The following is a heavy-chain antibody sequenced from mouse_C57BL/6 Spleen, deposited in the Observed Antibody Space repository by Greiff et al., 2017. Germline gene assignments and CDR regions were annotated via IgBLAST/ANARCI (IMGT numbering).Heavy chain of an antibody. CDR1: GYTFTSYW. J-gene: IGHJ1*03. V-gene: IGHV1-72*01. D-gene: IGHD1-2*01. Sequence: QVQLKQPGAELVKPGASVKLSCKASGYTFTSYWMHWVKQRPGRGLEWIGRIDPNSGGTKYNEKFKSKATLTVDKPSSTAYMQLSSLTSEDSAVYYCARSTVTTAYFDVWGTGTTVTVSS. CDR2: IDPNSGGT. CDR3: ARSTVTTAYFDV.